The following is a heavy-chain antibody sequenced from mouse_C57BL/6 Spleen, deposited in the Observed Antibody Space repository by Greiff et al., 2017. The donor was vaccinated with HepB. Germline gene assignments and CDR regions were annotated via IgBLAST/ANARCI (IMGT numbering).Heavy chain of an antibody. CDR3: ARAELTGAPYWYFDV. CDR1: GYAFSSYW. D-gene: IGHD4-1*01. J-gene: IGHJ1*03. Sequence: QVQLQQSGAELVKPGASVKISCKASGYAFSSYWMNWVKQRPGKGLEWIGQIYPGDGDTNYNGKFKGKATLTADKSSSTAYMQLSSLTSEDSAVYFCARAELTGAPYWYFDVWGTGTTVTVSS. V-gene: IGHV1-80*01. CDR2: IYPGDGDT.